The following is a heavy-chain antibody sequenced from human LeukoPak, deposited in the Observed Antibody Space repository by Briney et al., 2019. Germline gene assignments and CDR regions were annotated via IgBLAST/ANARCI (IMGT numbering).Heavy chain of an antibody. CDR1: GFTFSSYW. D-gene: IGHD4-23*01. J-gene: IGHJ4*02. V-gene: IGHV3-30-3*01. CDR2: ISYDGSNK. Sequence: TGGSLRLSCAASGFTFSSYWMSWVRQAPGKGLEWVAVISYDGSNKYYADSVKGRFTISRDNSKNTLYLQMNSLRAEDTAVYYCARRSYGGFDYWGQGTLVTVSS. CDR3: ARRSYGGFDY.